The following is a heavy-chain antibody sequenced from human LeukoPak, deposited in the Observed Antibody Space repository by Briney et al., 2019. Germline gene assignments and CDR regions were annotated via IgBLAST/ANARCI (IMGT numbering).Heavy chain of an antibody. CDR3: AKDYGSGSGTFDAFDI. D-gene: IGHD1-26*01. CDR1: GFTFDDYA. J-gene: IGHJ3*02. CDR2: ISWNSGSI. V-gene: IGHV3-9*03. Sequence: PGGSLRLSCAASGFTFDDYAMHWVRQAPGKGLEWVSGISWNSGSIGYADSVKGRFTISRDNAKNSLYLQMNSVRAEDMALYYCAKDYGSGSGTFDAFDIWGQGTMVTVSS.